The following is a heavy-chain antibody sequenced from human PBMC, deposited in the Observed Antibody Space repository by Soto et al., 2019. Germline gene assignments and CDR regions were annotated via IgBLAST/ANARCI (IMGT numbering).Heavy chain of an antibody. V-gene: IGHV4-34*01. J-gene: IGHJ5*02. D-gene: IGHD4-17*01. CDR2: INHSGST. CDR1: GGSFSDYS. Sequence: SETLCLTCAVYGGSFSDYSWTWIRQPPGKGLEWIGEINHSGSTYYNPSLKSRVTISVDTSKNQFSLKLTSVTAADTAVYYCARETYGDYVGYFAPWGQGTLVTVSS. CDR3: ARETYGDYVGYFAP.